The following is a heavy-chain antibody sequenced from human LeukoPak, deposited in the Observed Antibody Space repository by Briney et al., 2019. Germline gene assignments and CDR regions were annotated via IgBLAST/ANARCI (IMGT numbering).Heavy chain of an antibody. D-gene: IGHD3-3*01. Sequence: PGGSLRLSCAASGFTFSSYWMHWVRQAPGKGLVWVSRINSDGSSTSYADSVKGRFTISRDNAKNTLYLQMNSLRAEDTAVYYCARVGGYYDFWSGYQYYFDYWGQGTLVTVSS. CDR3: ARVGGYYDFWSGYQYYFDY. CDR2: INSDGSST. CDR1: GFTFSSYW. J-gene: IGHJ4*02. V-gene: IGHV3-74*01.